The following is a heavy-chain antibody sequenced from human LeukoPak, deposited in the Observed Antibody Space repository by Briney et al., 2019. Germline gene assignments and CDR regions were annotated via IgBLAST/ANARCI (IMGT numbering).Heavy chain of an antibody. V-gene: IGHV4-59*01. J-gene: IGHJ6*02. D-gene: IGHD4-17*01. CDR2: IYYSGST. Sequence: SETLSLTCTVSGGSISSYYWSWIRQPPGKGLEWIGYIYYSGSTNYNPSLKSRVTISVDTSKNQFSLKLSSVTAADTAVYYCARAMTTVTTRYGMDVWGQGTTVTVSS. CDR3: ARAMTTVTTRYGMDV. CDR1: GGSISSYY.